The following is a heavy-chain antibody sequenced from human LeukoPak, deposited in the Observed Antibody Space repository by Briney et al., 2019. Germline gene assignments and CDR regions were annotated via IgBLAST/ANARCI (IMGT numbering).Heavy chain of an antibody. CDR2: IYYSGST. D-gene: IGHD6-19*01. V-gene: IGHV4-61*01. Sequence: PSETLSLTCAVSGGSISSGSYYWSWIRQPPGKGLEWIGYIYYSGSTNYNPSLKSRVTISVDTSKNQFALKLSSVTAADTAVYYCARRGYSSGHHYYMDVWGKGTTVTVSS. CDR1: GGSISSGSYY. J-gene: IGHJ6*03. CDR3: ARRGYSSGHHYYMDV.